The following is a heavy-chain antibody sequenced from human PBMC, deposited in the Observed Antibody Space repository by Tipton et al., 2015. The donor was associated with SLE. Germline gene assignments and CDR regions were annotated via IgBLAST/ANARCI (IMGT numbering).Heavy chain of an antibody. CDR1: GYTFTSYG. CDR2: ISAYNGNT. D-gene: IGHD2-15*01. CDR3: AGDVPVPLSVGVVASEGGFFYGMGV. J-gene: IGHJ6*02. V-gene: IGHV1-18*01. Sequence: QSGAEVKKPGASVKVSCKASGYTFTSYGISWVRQAPGQGLEWMGWISAYNGNTNYAQKLQGRVTMATDTSTSPAYMELRSLRSDDAAVCYRAGDVPVPLSVGVVASEGGFFYGMGVWGQGTPVTVPS.